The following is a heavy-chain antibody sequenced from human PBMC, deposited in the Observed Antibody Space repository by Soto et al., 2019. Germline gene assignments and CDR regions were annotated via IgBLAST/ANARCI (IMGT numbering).Heavy chain of an antibody. J-gene: IGHJ4*02. V-gene: IGHV1-18*01. D-gene: IGHD3-10*01. CDR3: AGGGTYYGSGKDYFAY. Sequence: QVQLVQSGAEVKKPGASLKVSCKASGYTFTNYGISWVRQAPGQGHEWMGWISAYNGNTDYAQKVQGRVTMTTDTSTSTAYMERRSLRTDDTAVYYCAGGGTYYGSGKDYFAYWGQGTLVTVSS. CDR1: GYTFTNYG. CDR2: ISAYNGNT.